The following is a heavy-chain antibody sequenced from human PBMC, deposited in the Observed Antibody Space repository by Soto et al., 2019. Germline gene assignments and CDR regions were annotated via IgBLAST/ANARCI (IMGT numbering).Heavy chain of an antibody. D-gene: IGHD5-18*01. CDR3: ASGTAMVPPHWYFAL. CDR2: IYYSGST. Sequence: QVQLQESGPGLVKPSQTLSLTCTVSGGSISSGDYYWSWIRQPPGKGLEWIGYIYYSGSTYYNPSFKSRVTISVDTSKYQVSRKLSSVTAADTAVYYCASGTAMVPPHWYFALWGRGTLVTVSS. V-gene: IGHV4-30-4*01. CDR1: GGSISSGDYY. J-gene: IGHJ2*01.